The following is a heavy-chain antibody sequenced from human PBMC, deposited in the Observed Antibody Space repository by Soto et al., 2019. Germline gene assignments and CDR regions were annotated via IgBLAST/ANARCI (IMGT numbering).Heavy chain of an antibody. D-gene: IGHD2-15*01. CDR3: ARALYCSGGSCYSGGCWFDP. CDR2: IYHSGST. J-gene: IGHJ5*02. CDR1: GGSISSGGYS. V-gene: IGHV4-30-2*01. Sequence: PSETLSLTCAVSGGSISSGGYSWSWIRQPPGKGLEWIGYIYHSGSTYYNPSLKSRVTISVDRSKNQFSLKLSSVTAADTAVYYCARALYCSGGSCYSGGCWFDPWGQGTLVTVSS.